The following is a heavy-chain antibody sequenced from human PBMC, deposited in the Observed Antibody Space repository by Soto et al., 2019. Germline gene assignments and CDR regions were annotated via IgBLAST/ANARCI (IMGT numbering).Heavy chain of an antibody. D-gene: IGHD2-21*01. Sequence: EVQLVESGGGLVKAGGSLRLFCTASGFTFRNYNMNWVRQAPGKGLEWVSSISTGGAYMFYADSVKGRFTISRDNAQNALFLQIASPRAEDTAVYSCARDIASPGGDYFDSWAQGTLVTVSS. CDR1: GFTFRNYN. V-gene: IGHV3-21*06. J-gene: IGHJ4*02. CDR2: ISTGGAYM. CDR3: ARDIASPGGDYFDS.